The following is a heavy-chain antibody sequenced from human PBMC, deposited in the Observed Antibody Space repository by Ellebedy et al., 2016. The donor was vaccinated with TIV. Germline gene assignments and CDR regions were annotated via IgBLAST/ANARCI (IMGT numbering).Heavy chain of an antibody. CDR3: VKVVAYCLEY. J-gene: IGHJ4*02. D-gene: IGHD2-21*01. Sequence: SQTLSLTXIVSDDAISTTNSWWSWVRQPPGKGLEWIGEIFHTGVTNYNPSLWGRVAMSVDKSRSQLSLHLTSVTAADTAVYYCVKVVAYCLEYWGQGALVTVSS. CDR2: IFHTGVT. CDR1: DDAISTTNSW. V-gene: IGHV4-4*02.